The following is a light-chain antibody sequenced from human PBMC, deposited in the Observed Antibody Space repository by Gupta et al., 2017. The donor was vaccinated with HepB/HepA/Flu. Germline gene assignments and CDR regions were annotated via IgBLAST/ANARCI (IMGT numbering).Light chain of an antibody. Sequence: HSGMTQPAPVAVSPGHSTSLSCTAPCTDVGSYKFDSWNQQHPGKAPKRLIYEVTKRPSGVSIRFSGAKSGNTASRTISRLQAEDEADYYCCSYAGRSTLDVVFGGGTKLTVL. CDR2: EVT. V-gene: IGLV2-23*02. J-gene: IGLJ2*01. CDR3: CSYAGRSTLDVV. CDR1: CTDVGSYKF.